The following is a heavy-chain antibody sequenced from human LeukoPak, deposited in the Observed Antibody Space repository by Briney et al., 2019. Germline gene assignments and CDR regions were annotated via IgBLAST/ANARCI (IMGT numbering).Heavy chain of an antibody. D-gene: IGHD3-16*02. V-gene: IGHV3-7*01. CDR2: IKQDGSEK. CDR1: GFTFSSYR. Sequence: GGSLRLSCAASGFTFSSYRMSWVRQAPGKGLEWVANIKQDGSEKYYVDSVKGRFTISRDNAKNSLYLQMNSLRAEDTAVYYCARDYLDYVWGSYRYRLDYWGQGTLVTVSS. J-gene: IGHJ4*02. CDR3: ARDYLDYVWGSYRYRLDY.